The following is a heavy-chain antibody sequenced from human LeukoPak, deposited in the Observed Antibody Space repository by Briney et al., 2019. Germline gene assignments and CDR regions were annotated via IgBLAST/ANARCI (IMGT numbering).Heavy chain of an antibody. CDR1: GYKFSSYL. J-gene: IGHJ4*02. D-gene: IGHD3-22*01. CDR3: ARHGGYESSGYFNY. Sequence: GESLKISCQGSGYKFSSYLIGWVRQMPVKGLEWMAIIYPGDSNTRYSPSFQGQVTISVDKSISTAYLQWSSLKASDTATYYCARHGGYESSGYFNYWGQGTLVTVSS. CDR2: IYPGDSNT. V-gene: IGHV5-51*01.